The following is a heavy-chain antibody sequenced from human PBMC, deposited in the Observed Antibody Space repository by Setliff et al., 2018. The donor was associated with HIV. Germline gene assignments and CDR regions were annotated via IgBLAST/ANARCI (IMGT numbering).Heavy chain of an antibody. CDR2: IIPMSGVP. CDR1: GGTFSSYA. V-gene: IGHV1-69*10. J-gene: IGHJ6*03. Sequence: ASVKVSCKASGGTFSSYAISWVRQAPGQGLEWMGGIIPMSGVPKYAQKFQGRVTITADKSTSTAYMELSSLRSEGTAVYYCARNPEMAALNYFYYYMDVWGKGTTVTVSS. D-gene: IGHD6-19*01. CDR3: ARNPEMAALNYFYYYMDV.